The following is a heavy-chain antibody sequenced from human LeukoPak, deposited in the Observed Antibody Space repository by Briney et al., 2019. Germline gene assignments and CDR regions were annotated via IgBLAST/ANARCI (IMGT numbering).Heavy chain of an antibody. CDR2: ISYDGSNK. Sequence: PGGSLRLSCAASGFTFGSYAMHWVRQAPGKGLEWVAVISYDGSNKYYADSVKGRFTISRDNSKNTLYLQMNSLRAEDTAVYYCARDLRSGSYYPWFDPWGQGTLVTVSS. CDR1: GFTFGSYA. V-gene: IGHV3-30*01. CDR3: ARDLRSGSYYPWFDP. J-gene: IGHJ5*02. D-gene: IGHD1-26*01.